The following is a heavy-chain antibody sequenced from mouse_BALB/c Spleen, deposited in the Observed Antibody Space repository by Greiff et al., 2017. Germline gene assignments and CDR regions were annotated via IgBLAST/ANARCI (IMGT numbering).Heavy chain of an antibody. V-gene: IGHV5-12-1*01. CDR2: ISSGGGST. D-gene: IGHD6-1*01. CDR1: GFAFSSYD. Sequence: EVKLMESGGGLVKPGGSLKLSCAASGFAFSSYDMSWVRQTPEKRLEWVAYISSGGGSTYYPDTVKGRFTISRDNAKNTLYLQRSSLKSEDTAMYYCASPFPTPAYWGQGTLVTVSA. J-gene: IGHJ3*01. CDR3: ASPFPTPAY.